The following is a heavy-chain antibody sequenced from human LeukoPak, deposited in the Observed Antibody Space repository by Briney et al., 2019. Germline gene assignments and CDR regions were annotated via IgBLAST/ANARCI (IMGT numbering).Heavy chain of an antibody. V-gene: IGHV4-59*01. Sequence: SETLSLTCTVSGGSISSYYWSWIRQPPGKGLEWIGYIYYSGSTNYNPSLKSRVTISVDTSKNQFSLKLSSVTAADTAVYYCARGGSGWYPGGYYFDYWGQGTLVTVSS. CDR2: IYYSGST. CDR3: ARGGSGWYPGGYYFDY. CDR1: GGSISSYY. J-gene: IGHJ4*02. D-gene: IGHD6-19*01.